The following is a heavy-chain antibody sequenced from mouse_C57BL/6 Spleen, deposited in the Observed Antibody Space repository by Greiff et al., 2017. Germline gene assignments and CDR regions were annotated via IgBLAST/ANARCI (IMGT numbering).Heavy chain of an antibody. CDR2: INPYNGGT. V-gene: IGHV1-19*01. D-gene: IGHD2-1*01. CDR3: APLYYGNFLFAY. J-gene: IGHJ3*01. Sequence: VQLQQSGPVLVKPGASVKMSCKASGYTFTDYYMNWVKQSHGKSLEWIGVINPYNGGTSYNQKFKGKATLTVDKSSSTAYMELNSLTSEDSAVYYCAPLYYGNFLFAYWGQGTLVTVSA. CDR1: GYTFTDYY.